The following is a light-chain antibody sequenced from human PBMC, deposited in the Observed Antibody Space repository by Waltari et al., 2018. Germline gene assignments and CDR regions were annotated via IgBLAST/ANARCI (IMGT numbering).Light chain of an antibody. V-gene: IGLV4-69*01. CDR3: QTGGHGTWV. Sequence: QLVLTQSPSASASLGASVKPPCTLISGHSSNVLAWHQQQPEKGPRYLMKVNSDGSHSKGDKIPDRFSGSSSGAEHYLTISSLQSEDEADYYCQTGGHGTWVFGGGTKLTVL. CDR2: VNSDGSH. J-gene: IGLJ3*02. CDR1: SGHSSNV.